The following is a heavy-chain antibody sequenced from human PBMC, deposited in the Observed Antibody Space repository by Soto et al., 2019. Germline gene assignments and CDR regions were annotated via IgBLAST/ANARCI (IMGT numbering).Heavy chain of an antibody. CDR3: AKPQYSSSWYLVY. V-gene: IGHV3-23*01. D-gene: IGHD6-13*01. Sequence: GVSLRLSFAASGFTFSSDAMSWFRQAPGKGLEWVSAISGSGGSTYYADSVKGRFTISRDNSKNTLYLQMNSLRAEDTAVYYCAKPQYSSSWYLVYWGQGTLVTVSS. CDR2: ISGSGGST. CDR1: GFTFSSDA. J-gene: IGHJ4*02.